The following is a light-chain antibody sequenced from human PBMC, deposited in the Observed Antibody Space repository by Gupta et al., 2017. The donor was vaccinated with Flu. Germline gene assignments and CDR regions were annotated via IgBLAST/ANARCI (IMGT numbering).Light chain of an antibody. CDR2: LGS. CDR3: MQALQTPPT. V-gene: IGKV2-28*01. J-gene: IGKJ3*01. Sequence: DIVMTQSPLSLPVTPGEPASISCRSSQSLLYSTGYNYLDWYLQKPGQPPQLLIYLGSNRASGVPDRFSGSGSGTDFTLKISRVEAEDVGVYYCMQALQTPPTFGPGTKVDI. CDR1: QSLLYSTGYNY.